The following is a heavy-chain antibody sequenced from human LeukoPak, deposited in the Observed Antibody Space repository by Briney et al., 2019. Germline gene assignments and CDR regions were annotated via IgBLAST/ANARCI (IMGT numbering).Heavy chain of an antibody. CDR1: GFTFSNYP. D-gene: IGHD3-9*01. CDR3: ARGDDISPGRVLDY. Sequence: GGSLRLSCVASGFTFSNYPMSWVRQAPGNGLELVSAINERGDITKYVDSVKGRFTISRDNSKNTVYLQMNSLRAEDTAVYYCARGDDISPGRVLDYWGRGTLVTVSS. CDR2: INERGDIT. J-gene: IGHJ4*02. V-gene: IGHV3-23*01.